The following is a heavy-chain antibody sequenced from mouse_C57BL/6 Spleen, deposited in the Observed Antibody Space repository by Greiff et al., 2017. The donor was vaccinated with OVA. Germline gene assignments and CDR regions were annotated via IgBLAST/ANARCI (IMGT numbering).Heavy chain of an antibody. CDR1: GFTFSDYG. D-gene: IGHD2-5*01. CDR3: AMDSNYVYWYFDV. V-gene: IGHV5-17*01. Sequence: EVMLVESGGGLVKPGGSLKLSCAVSGFTFSDYGMHWVRQAPEKGLEWVAYISSGSSTIYYADTVKGRFTISRDNAKNTLFLQITSLRSEDTSMYYCAMDSNYVYWYFDVWGTGTTVTVSS. J-gene: IGHJ1*03. CDR2: ISSGSSTI.